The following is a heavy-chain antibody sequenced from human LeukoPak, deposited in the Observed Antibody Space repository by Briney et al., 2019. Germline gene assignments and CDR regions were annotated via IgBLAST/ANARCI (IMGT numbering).Heavy chain of an antibody. CDR1: GFTFDDYG. V-gene: IGHV3-21*01. Sequence: GGSLRLSCAASGFTFDDYGMSWVRQAPGKGLEWVSSLGSTGRNTHYAGSVEGRFTISRDNAKNSLYLQMSSLRAEDTAVYYCLRGDVRDYWGQGTLVTVSS. J-gene: IGHJ4*02. CDR3: LRGDVRDY. D-gene: IGHD2-21*01. CDR2: LGSTGRNT.